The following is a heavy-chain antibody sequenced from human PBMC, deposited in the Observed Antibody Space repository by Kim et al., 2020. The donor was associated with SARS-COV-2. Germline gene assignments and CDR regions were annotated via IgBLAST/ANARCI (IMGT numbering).Heavy chain of an antibody. CDR1: GYTFTSYA. CDR3: ARDGVYVGATPYFDY. Sequence: ASVKVSCKASGYTFTSYAMHWVRQAPGQRLEWMGWINAGNGNTKYSQKFQGRVTITRDTSASTAYMELSSLRSEDTAVYYCARDGVYVGATPYFDYWGQGTLVTVSS. CDR2: INAGNGNT. J-gene: IGHJ4*02. D-gene: IGHD1-26*01. V-gene: IGHV1-3*01.